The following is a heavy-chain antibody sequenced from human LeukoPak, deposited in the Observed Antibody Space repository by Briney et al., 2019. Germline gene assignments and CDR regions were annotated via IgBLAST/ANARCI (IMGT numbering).Heavy chain of an antibody. CDR2: IAYDGSNR. CDR1: RLTFSNYG. Sequence: RSGGSLRLSCAASRLTFSNYGMHWVRQAPGKGLEWVAVIAYDGSNRDYVDSVKGRFTISRDNSKNTLYLQMNSLRPEDTAIYFCARARPLRGSGSYPHYFGIDVWGRGTTVTVSS. V-gene: IGHV3-30*03. J-gene: IGHJ6*02. D-gene: IGHD3-10*01. CDR3: ARARPLRGSGSYPHYFGIDV.